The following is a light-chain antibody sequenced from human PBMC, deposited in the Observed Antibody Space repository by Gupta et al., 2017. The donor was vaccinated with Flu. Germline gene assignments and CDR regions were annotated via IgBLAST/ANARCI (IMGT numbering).Light chain of an antibody. CDR1: SSDVGGYQY. Sequence: QSALTQPASVSGSPGQSIAISCTGTSSDVGGYQYVAWYQQHPGKVPKLMIYGVSNRPSGVSYRFSGSKSGNTASLTISGLQAEDEGDYYCISYTDSRTYVFGTGTKVTVL. J-gene: IGLJ1*01. CDR3: ISYTDSRTYV. V-gene: IGLV2-14*01. CDR2: GVS.